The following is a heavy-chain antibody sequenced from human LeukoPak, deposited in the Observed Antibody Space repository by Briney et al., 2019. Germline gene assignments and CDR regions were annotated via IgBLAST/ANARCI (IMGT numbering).Heavy chain of an antibody. D-gene: IGHD3-10*01. CDR1: GFTFSSYA. Sequence: PGGSLRLSCAASGFTFSSYAMSWVRQAPGKGLEWVSAISGCGCSTYYADSVKGRFTISRDNSKNTLYLQMNSLRAEDTAVYYCAKVSVLLWFGELLPDYYYMDVWGKGTTVTVSS. CDR2: ISGCGCST. J-gene: IGHJ6*03. CDR3: AKVSVLLWFGELLPDYYYMDV. V-gene: IGHV3-23*01.